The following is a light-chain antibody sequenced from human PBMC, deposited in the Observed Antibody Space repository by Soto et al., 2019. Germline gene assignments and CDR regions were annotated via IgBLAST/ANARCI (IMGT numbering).Light chain of an antibody. Sequence: QSVLTQPPSASGTPGQRVTISCSGSSSNIGSNYVYWYQHLPGTAPKLLIYRNNQRPSGVPDRFSGSKSGTSASLAISGLRSEDEADYYCAAWDESLSGHVGLGGGTKVTVL. CDR1: SSNIGSNY. CDR2: RNN. V-gene: IGLV1-47*01. J-gene: IGLJ2*01. CDR3: AAWDESLSGHVG.